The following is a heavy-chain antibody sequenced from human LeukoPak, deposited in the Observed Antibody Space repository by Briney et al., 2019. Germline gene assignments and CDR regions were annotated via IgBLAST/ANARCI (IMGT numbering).Heavy chain of an antibody. CDR3: ARGAAGYYYDSFPDY. CDR2: TYYSGTT. V-gene: IGHV4-59*01. CDR1: GGSISSYY. Sequence: SETLSLTCTVSGGSISSYYWSWIRQPPGKGLEWIGYTYYSGTTNYNPSLKSRVTMSLDTSKNQFSLKLSSVTAADTAVYCCARGAAGYYYDSFPDYWGQGTLVTVSS. D-gene: IGHD3-22*01. J-gene: IGHJ4*02.